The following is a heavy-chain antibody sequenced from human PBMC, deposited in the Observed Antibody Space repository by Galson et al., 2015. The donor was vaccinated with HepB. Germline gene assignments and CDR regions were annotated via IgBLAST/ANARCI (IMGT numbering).Heavy chain of an antibody. CDR3: ARDRCSSTSCFFDY. V-gene: IGHV1-18*01. CDR1: GYTFTSYG. Sequence: SVKVSCKASGYTFTSYGISWVRQAPGQGLEWMGWISAYNGNTNYAQKLQGRVTMTTDTSTSTAYMELRSLRSDDTAVYYCARDRCSSTSCFFDYWGQGTLVTVSS. D-gene: IGHD2-2*01. CDR2: ISAYNGNT. J-gene: IGHJ4*02.